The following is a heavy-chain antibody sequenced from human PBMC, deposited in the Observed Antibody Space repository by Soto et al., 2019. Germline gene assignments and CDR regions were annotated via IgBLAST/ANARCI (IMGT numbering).Heavy chain of an antibody. CDR3: ARWGYLDY. Sequence: GGSLRLSCAASGFSFGSYALSWVRQAPGKGLEWVSTISGSDGKTFYADSVKGRFSISRDTSQSTLYLQMNSLRDEDTAMYYCARWGYLDYWGQGTTVTVSS. CDR2: ISGSDGKT. D-gene: IGHD1-26*01. J-gene: IGHJ4*03. V-gene: IGHV3-23*01. CDR1: GFSFGSYA.